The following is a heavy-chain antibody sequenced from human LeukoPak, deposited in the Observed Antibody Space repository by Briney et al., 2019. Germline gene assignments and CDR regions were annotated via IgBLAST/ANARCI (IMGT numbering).Heavy chain of an antibody. CDR3: ARDLSERYSIDY. CDR1: GFTFSSYA. Sequence: PGGSLRLSCAASGFTFSSYAMHWVRQAPGKGLEWVAFISYDGGDKRYAESVKGRITISRDNSRKTLYLQMHSLGPEDTAIYYCARDLSERYSIDYWGQGTLVTVSS. CDR2: ISYDGGDK. J-gene: IGHJ4*02. D-gene: IGHD1-14*01. V-gene: IGHV3-30-3*01.